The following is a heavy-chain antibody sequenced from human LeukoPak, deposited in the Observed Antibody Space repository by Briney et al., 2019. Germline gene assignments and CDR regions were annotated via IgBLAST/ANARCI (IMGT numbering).Heavy chain of an antibody. CDR1: GGSFSGYY. CDR3: ARGRKWELLS. J-gene: IGHJ4*02. CDR2: INHGGST. V-gene: IGHV4-34*01. D-gene: IGHD1-26*01. Sequence: PSETLSLTCAVYGGSFSGYYWSWIRQPPGKGLEWIGEINHGGSTNYNPSLMSRVTISLDTSKNQLSLKLSSVTAADTAVYYCARGRKWELLSWGQGTLVTVSS.